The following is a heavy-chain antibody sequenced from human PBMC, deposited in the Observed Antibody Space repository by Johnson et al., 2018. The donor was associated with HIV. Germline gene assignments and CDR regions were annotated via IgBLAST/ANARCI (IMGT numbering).Heavy chain of an antibody. V-gene: IGHV3-30*18. D-gene: IGHD4-17*01. CDR2: ISYDGSNK. CDR1: GFTFSSYG. CDR3: AKDRGNTVTTDAFEI. J-gene: IGHJ3*02. Sequence: QVQLVESGGGLVQPGGSLRLSCAASGFTFSSYGMHWVRQIPGKGLEWVAVISYDGSNKYNVDSVKGRFTISRDNSKNTLYLQMNSLRPEDTAVYYCAKDRGNTVTTDAFEIWGQGTMVTVSS.